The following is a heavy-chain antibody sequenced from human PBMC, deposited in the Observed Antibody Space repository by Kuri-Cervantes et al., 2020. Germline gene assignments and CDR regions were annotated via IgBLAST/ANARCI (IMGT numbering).Heavy chain of an antibody. CDR3: AKDRGGAVAAPRYFQH. CDR1: GFTFTSYA. J-gene: IGHJ1*01. V-gene: IGHV3-48*04. D-gene: IGHD6-19*01. Sequence: GESLKISCAASGFTFTSYAMSWVRQAPGKGLEWVSYISSSGSTIYYADSVKGRFTISRDNAKNSLYLQMNSLRAEDTAVYYCAKDRGGAVAAPRYFQHWGQGTLVTVSS. CDR2: ISSSGSTI.